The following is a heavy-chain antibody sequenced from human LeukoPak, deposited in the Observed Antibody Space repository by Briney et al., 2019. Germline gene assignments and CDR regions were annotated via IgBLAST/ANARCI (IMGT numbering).Heavy chain of an antibody. V-gene: IGHV4-59*01. J-gene: IGHJ4*02. D-gene: IGHD5-18*01. CDR1: GGSISSYY. CDR2: IYYSGST. Sequence: TSETLSLTCTVSGGSISSYYWSWIRQPPGKGLEWIRYIYYSGSTNYNPSLKSRVTISVNTSKNQFSLKLSSVTAADTAVYYCARVGYSYGPPGYWGQGTLVTVSS. CDR3: ARVGYSYGPPGY.